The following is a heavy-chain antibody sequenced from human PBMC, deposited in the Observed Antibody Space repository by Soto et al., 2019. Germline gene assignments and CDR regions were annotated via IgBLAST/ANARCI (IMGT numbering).Heavy chain of an antibody. CDR2: ISAYNGNT. D-gene: IGHD2-15*01. CDR3: ARDAPIVVVVAATDAFDI. CDR1: GYTFTSYG. J-gene: IGHJ3*02. Sequence: KVCCKASGYTFTSYGISWVRHAPGQGLEWMGWISAYNGNTNYAQKLQGRVTMTTDTSTSTAYMELRSLRSDDTAVYYCARDAPIVVVVAATDAFDIWGQGTMVTVSS. V-gene: IGHV1-18*01.